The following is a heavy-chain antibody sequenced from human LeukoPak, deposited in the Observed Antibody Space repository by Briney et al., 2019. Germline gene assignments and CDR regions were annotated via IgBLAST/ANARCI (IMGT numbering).Heavy chain of an antibody. J-gene: IGHJ5*02. V-gene: IGHV3-23*01. D-gene: IGHD6-19*01. CDR2: FSGSGGST. CDR1: GFTFSSCD. Sequence: GGSLRLSCAASGFTFSSCDMSWVRQAPGKGLEWVLAFSGSGGSTYYADSVKGRFTISRDSSKITVYLQMNSMRPEDTAVYYCAKGGSGLSWFDPWGQGTLVTVSS. CDR3: AKGGSGLSWFDP.